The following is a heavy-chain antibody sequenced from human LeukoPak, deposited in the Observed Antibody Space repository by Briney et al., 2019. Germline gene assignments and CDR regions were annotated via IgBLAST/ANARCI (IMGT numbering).Heavy chain of an antibody. CDR3: ARGYYYDSSVPGTFDI. D-gene: IGHD3-22*01. V-gene: IGHV1-46*01. CDR1: GYTFTNYH. Sequence: ASVKVSCKASGYTFTNYHMHWVRQAPGQGLEWMGIINPSGGITNYAQKFQGRVTMTTETSTSTAYMDLRSLRSDDTAVYYCARGYYYDSSVPGTFDIWGLGTMVTVSS. CDR2: INPSGGIT. J-gene: IGHJ3*02.